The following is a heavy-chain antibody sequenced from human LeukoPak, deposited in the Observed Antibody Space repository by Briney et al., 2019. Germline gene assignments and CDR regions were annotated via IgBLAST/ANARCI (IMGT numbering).Heavy chain of an antibody. CDR3: AADPNCGGDCYHY. V-gene: IGHV1-2*02. Sequence: ASVKVSCKASGYTFTGYYMHWVRQAPGQGLEWMGWINPNSGDTKYSQKFQGRVTMTRDTSIRTAYMELSSLRSEDTAVYYCAADPNCGGDCYHYWGQGTLVTVSS. J-gene: IGHJ4*02. D-gene: IGHD2-21*02. CDR2: INPNSGDT. CDR1: GYTFTGYY.